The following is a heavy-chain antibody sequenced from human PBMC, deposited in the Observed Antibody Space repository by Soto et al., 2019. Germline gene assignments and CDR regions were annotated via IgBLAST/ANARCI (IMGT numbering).Heavy chain of an antibody. D-gene: IGHD2-15*01. V-gene: IGHV4-31*03. CDR1: GGSISSGGYY. J-gene: IGHJ5*02. Sequence: SETLSLTCTVSGGSISSGGYYWSWTRQHPGKGLEWIGYIYYSGSTYYSPSLKSRVTISVDTSKNQFTLKLNSVTAADTAVYFCARIGVAASGGYWFDPWGQGTLVTVSS. CDR2: IYYSGST. CDR3: ARIGVAASGGYWFDP.